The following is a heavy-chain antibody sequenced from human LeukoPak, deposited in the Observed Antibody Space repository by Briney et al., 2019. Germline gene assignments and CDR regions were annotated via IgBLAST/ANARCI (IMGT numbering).Heavy chain of an antibody. D-gene: IGHD1-14*01. CDR2: ISVRGDST. CDR3: AKDREGPLYYFDS. V-gene: IGHV3-23*01. CDR1: GFTVSNNH. Sequence: PGGSLRLSCVASGFTVSNNHMSWVRQAPGKGLEWVSGISVRGDSTYYADSVKGRFTISRDNSKNTLCLQMNSLTAEDTALYYCAKDREGPLYYFDSWGQGTLVTVSS. J-gene: IGHJ4*02.